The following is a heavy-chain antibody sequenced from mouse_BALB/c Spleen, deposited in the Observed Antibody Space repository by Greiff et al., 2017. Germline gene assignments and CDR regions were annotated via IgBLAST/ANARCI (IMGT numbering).Heavy chain of an antibody. D-gene: IGHD2-4*01. CDR2: ISDGGSYT. CDR1: GFTFSDYY. J-gene: IGHJ3*01. CDR3: ARAMITIRTWFAY. V-gene: IGHV5-4*02. Sequence: EVKVEESGGGLVKPGGSLKLSCAASGFTFSDYYMYWVRQTPEKRLEWVATISDGGSYTYYPDSVKGRFTISRDNAKNNLYLQMSSLKSEDTAMYYCARAMITIRTWFAYWGQGTLVTVSA.